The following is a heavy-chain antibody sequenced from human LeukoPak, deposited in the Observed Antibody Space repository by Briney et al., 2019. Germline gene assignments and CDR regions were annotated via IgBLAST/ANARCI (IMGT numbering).Heavy chain of an antibody. CDR2: IRYDGSNK. D-gene: IGHD3-10*01. V-gene: IGHV3-30*02. J-gene: IGHJ6*03. Sequence: GGSLRLSCAASGFTFSSYGMYWVRQAPGKGLEWVTFIRYDGSNKYYADSVKGRFTISRDNSKNTLYLQMNSLRAEDTAVYYCARGGGMVRGVRGSMDVWGKGTTVTVSS. CDR3: ARGGGMVRGVRGSMDV. CDR1: GFTFSSYG.